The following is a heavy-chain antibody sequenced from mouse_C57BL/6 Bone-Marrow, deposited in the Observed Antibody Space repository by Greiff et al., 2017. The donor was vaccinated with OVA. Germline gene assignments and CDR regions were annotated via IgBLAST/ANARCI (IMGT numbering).Heavy chain of an antibody. D-gene: IGHD2-4*01. CDR1: GFTFSDYG. CDR3: ARNDYDGYYFDY. Sequence: EVKLVESGGGLVKPGGSLKLSCAASGFTFSDYGMHWVRQAPEKGLECVAYISSGSSTIYYADTVKGRFTISRDNAKNTLFLQMTSLRSEDTAMYYCARNDYDGYYFDYWGQGTTLTVSS. V-gene: IGHV5-17*01. J-gene: IGHJ2*01. CDR2: ISSGSSTI.